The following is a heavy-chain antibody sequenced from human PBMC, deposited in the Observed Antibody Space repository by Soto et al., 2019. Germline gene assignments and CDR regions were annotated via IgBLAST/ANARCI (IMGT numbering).Heavy chain of an antibody. V-gene: IGHV4-61*01. CDR3: ARDGNGSYYIDY. J-gene: IGHJ4*02. CDR1: GGSVGSGSYY. CDR2: IYYSGST. Sequence: PSETLSLTCTVSGGSVGSGSYYWSWIRQPPGKGLEWIGYIYYSGSTNYNPSLKSRVTISVDTSKNQFSLKLSSVTAADTAVYYCARDGNGSYYIDYWGQGTLVTVSS. D-gene: IGHD1-26*01.